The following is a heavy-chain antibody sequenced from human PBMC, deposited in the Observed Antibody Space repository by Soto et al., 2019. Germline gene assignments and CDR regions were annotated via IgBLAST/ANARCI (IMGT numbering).Heavy chain of an antibody. CDR3: ARLDYYGSGSYNWFDP. J-gene: IGHJ5*02. CDR2: INAGNGNT. D-gene: IGHD3-10*01. V-gene: IGHV1-3*01. Sequence: SGAAVKKPGASVKVSCKASGYTFTSYAMHWVRQAPGQRLEWMGWINAGNGNTKYSQKFQGRVTITRDTSASTAYMELSSLRSEDTAVYYCARLDYYGSGSYNWFDPWGQGTLVTVSS. CDR1: GYTFTSYA.